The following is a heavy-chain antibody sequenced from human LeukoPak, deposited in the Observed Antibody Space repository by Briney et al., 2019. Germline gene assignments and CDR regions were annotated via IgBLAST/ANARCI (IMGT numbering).Heavy chain of an antibody. J-gene: IGHJ4*02. CDR1: GFTFSSYA. CDR3: ARDRGVVVTISGFDY. Sequence: GGSLRLSCAASGFTFSSYAMSWVRQAPGKGLEWVSAISGSGGSTYYADSVKGRFTISRDNSKNTLYLQMNSLRAEDTAVYYCARDRGVVVTISGFDYWGQGTLVTVSS. CDR2: ISGSGGST. V-gene: IGHV3-23*01. D-gene: IGHD3-22*01.